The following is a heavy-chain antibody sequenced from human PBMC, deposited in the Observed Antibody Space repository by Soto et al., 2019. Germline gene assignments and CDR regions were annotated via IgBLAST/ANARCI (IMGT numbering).Heavy chain of an antibody. D-gene: IGHD3-10*01. CDR3: ARAQGSGFLVS. Sequence: PSECLSLSCAVSGGSISSGDYYWSWIRQPPGKGLEWIGYIYYSGSTYYNPSLKSRVTISVDTSKNQFSLKLSSVTAADTAVYYCARAQGSGFLVSWGQGTLVTVSS. V-gene: IGHV4-30-4*01. CDR1: GGSISSGDYY. CDR2: IYYSGST. J-gene: IGHJ4*02.